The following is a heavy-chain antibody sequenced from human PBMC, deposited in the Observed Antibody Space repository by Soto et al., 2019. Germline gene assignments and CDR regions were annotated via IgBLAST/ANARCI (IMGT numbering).Heavy chain of an antibody. V-gene: IGHV3-9*01. CDR1: GFTFDDYA. D-gene: IGHD6-19*01. J-gene: IGHJ6*02. Sequence: LRLSCAASGFTFDDYAMHWVRQAPGKGLEWVSGISWNSGSIGYADSVKGRFTISRDNAKNSLYLQMNSLRAEDTALYYCAKDRSVAGTSYGMDVWGQGTTVTVSS. CDR2: ISWNSGSI. CDR3: AKDRSVAGTSYGMDV.